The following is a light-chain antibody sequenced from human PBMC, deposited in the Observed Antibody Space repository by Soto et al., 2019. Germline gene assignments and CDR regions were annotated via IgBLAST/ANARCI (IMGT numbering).Light chain of an antibody. Sequence: QSALTQPASVSGSPGQSITISCTGTSSDIGYYNYVSWYQQHPGKAPKVIIYEVSNPPSGVSDRFSGSKSGNTASLTISGVQAEDEGDYYCSSYEDSSILMFGGGTKVTVL. CDR2: EVS. J-gene: IGLJ3*02. V-gene: IGLV2-14*01. CDR1: SSDIGYYNY. CDR3: SSYEDSSILM.